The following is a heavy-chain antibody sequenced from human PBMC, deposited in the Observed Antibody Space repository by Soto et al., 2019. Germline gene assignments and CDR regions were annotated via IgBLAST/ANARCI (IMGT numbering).Heavy chain of an antibody. CDR3: ARPTLRYYDSSGYYHGAFDI. J-gene: IGHJ3*02. Sequence: GESLKISCEASGYSFTNYWIGWVRQMPGKGLEWMGIIYPGDSDTRYSPSFQGQVTISADKSISTAYLQWSSLKASDTAMYYCARPTLRYYDSSGYYHGAFDIWGQGTMVTVSS. CDR2: IYPGDSDT. CDR1: GYSFTNYW. D-gene: IGHD3-22*01. V-gene: IGHV5-51*01.